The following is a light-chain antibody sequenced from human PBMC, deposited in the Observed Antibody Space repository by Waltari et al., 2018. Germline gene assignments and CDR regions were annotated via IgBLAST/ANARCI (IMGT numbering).Light chain of an antibody. CDR3: QVWHSREHVV. J-gene: IGLJ2*01. CDR1: SIGSQS. Sequence: SYVLTQPPSVSVAPGQTAKITWGGNSIGSQSVNWYQQKPGQAPILVIYDDSARPSGIPERVSGSNSGNTATLTISGVEAGDEADYYCQVWHSREHVVFGGGTRVTVL. V-gene: IGLV3-21*02. CDR2: DDS.